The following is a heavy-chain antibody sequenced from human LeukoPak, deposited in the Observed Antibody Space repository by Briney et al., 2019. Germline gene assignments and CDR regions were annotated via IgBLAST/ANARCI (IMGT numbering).Heavy chain of an antibody. Sequence: PGGSLRLSCVSSGFAFSTSAMNWVRQAPGKGLEWVSYVSGISETIYFADSVKGRFTISRDNANNALYLQMNSLRAEDTAVYYCARGLKLPANYYWYMDVWGDGTTVTVSS. CDR2: VSGISETI. CDR1: GFAFSTSA. CDR3: ARGLKLPANYYWYMDV. V-gene: IGHV3-48*01. J-gene: IGHJ6*03. D-gene: IGHD1-7*01.